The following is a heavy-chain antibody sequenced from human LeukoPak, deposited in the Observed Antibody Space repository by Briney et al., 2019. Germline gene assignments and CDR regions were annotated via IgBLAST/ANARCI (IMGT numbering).Heavy chain of an antibody. Sequence: PGGSLRLSCAASGFTLSSHSMNWVRQAPGKGLEWVSSISRSSAYIYYADSVKGRFTISRDNAKNSLYLQMNSLRAEDTAVYYCASFPPYMVRTDAFDIWGQGTMVTVSS. CDR3: ASFPPYMVRTDAFDI. V-gene: IGHV3-21*01. CDR2: ISRSSAYI. J-gene: IGHJ3*02. D-gene: IGHD3-10*01. CDR1: GFTLSSHS.